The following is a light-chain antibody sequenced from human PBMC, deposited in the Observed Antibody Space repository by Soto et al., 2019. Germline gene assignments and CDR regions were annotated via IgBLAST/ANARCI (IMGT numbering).Light chain of an antibody. CDR3: QQYVTSPWA. J-gene: IGKJ1*01. V-gene: IGKV3-20*01. CDR1: QSVSSSF. CDR2: GAS. Sequence: DIVLTQSPGTLSLSTGERATLSCSASQSVSSSFLAWYQQKPGQAPRLLIYGASNMATGIPDRFSGSGSGTDFTLTISRLEPEDFAVYYCQQYVTSPWAFGQGTKVAIE.